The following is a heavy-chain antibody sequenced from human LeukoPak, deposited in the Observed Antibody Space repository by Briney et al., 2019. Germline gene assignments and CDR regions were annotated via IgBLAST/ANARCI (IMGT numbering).Heavy chain of an antibody. Sequence: GGSLRLSCAASGFTFSSYSMNWVRQAPGKGLEWVSSISSSSSYIYYADSVKGRFTISRDNAKNSLYLQMHSLRAEDTAVYYCARVPGTGDYYYYYMDVWGKGTTVTVSS. V-gene: IGHV3-21*01. CDR2: ISSSSSYI. CDR1: GFTFSSYS. D-gene: IGHD1-7*01. CDR3: ARVPGTGDYYYYYMDV. J-gene: IGHJ6*03.